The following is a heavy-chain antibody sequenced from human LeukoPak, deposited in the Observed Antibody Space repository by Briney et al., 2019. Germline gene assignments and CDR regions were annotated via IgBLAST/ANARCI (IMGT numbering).Heavy chain of an antibody. CDR2: ISYDGSNK. CDR3: VRRGFDWLSLDY. J-gene: IGHJ4*02. V-gene: IGHV3-30-3*01. Sequence: GGSLRLSCAASGFTFSSYAMHWVRQAPGKGLEWVAVISYDGSNKYYADSVKGRFTISRDNSKNTLYLQMNSLRAEDTAVYYCVRRGFDWLSLDYWGQGTLVTVSS. D-gene: IGHD3-9*01. CDR1: GFTFSSYA.